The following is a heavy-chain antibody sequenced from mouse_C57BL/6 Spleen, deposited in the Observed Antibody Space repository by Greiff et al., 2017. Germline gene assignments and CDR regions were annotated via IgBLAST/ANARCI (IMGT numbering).Heavy chain of an antibody. CDR2: IDPANGNT. Sequence: EVKLQQSVAELVRPGASVKLSCTASGFNIKNTYMHWVKQRPEQGLEWIGRIDPANGNTKYAPKFQGKATITADTSSNTAYMQLSSLTSEDSAVYFCARDSNYVAWFAYWGQGTLVTVSA. CDR1: GFNIKNTY. D-gene: IGHD2-5*01. V-gene: IGHV14-3*01. J-gene: IGHJ3*01. CDR3: ARDSNYVAWFAY.